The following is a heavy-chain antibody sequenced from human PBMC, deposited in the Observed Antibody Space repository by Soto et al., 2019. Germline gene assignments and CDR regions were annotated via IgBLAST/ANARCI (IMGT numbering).Heavy chain of an antibody. CDR1: GFRFSSKA. V-gene: IGHV3-23*01. Sequence: EVQLLESGGGLVQPGGSLRLSCAASGFRFSSKAMSWVRQAPGKGLEWVSIISGSGSSTYYTDSLKGRFTISRDNSKNMVYLEMNYLIAEDTAVYYCAKKNGFQFVHFGASGFDYWGQGSLVSVSS. CDR3: AKKNGFQFVHFGASGFDY. J-gene: IGHJ4*02. CDR2: ISGSGSST. D-gene: IGHD6-6*01.